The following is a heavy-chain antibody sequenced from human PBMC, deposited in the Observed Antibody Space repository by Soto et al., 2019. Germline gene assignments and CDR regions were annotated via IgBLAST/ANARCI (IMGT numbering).Heavy chain of an antibody. V-gene: IGHV1-46*03. CDR1: GYTFTSYY. J-gene: IGHJ4*01. D-gene: IGHD3-9*01. Sequence: ASVKVSCKASGYTFTSYYMHWVRQAPGQGLEWMGIINPSGGSTSYAQKFQGRVTMTRDTSTSTVYMELSSLRSEDTSVYYCARVLTGYYECDYWGHGTLVTDS. CDR3: ARVLTGYYECDY. CDR2: INPSGGST.